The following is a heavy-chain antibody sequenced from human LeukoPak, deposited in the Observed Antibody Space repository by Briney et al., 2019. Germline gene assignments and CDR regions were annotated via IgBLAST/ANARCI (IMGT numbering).Heavy chain of an antibody. Sequence: GGSLRLSCAASGFTFSSYSMNWVRQAPGKGLEWVAVIWYDGSNKYYADSVKGRFTISRDNSKNTLYLQMNSLRAEDTAVYYCAKELQGAAFDIWGQGTMVTVSS. D-gene: IGHD2-15*01. J-gene: IGHJ3*02. CDR2: IWYDGSNK. CDR1: GFTFSSYS. CDR3: AKELQGAAFDI. V-gene: IGHV3-33*06.